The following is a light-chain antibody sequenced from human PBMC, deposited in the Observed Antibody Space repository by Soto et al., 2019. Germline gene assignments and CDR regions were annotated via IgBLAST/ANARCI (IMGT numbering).Light chain of an antibody. CDR1: QSVSSN. J-gene: IGKJ1*01. CDR2: GAS. Sequence: EIVMTQSPATLSVSPGERATLSCRASQSVSSNLAWYQQKPGQAPRLLIYGASTRATGIPARFSGSGSGTEFTLTISSLQSEDFAVYYCQQYVASQTFGQGTKVEIK. V-gene: IGKV3-15*01. CDR3: QQYVASQT.